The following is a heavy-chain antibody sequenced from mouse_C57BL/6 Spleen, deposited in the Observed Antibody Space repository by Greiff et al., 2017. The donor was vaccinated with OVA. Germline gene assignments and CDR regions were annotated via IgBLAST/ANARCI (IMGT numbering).Heavy chain of an antibody. CDR3: ASGDTTVVCDY. J-gene: IGHJ2*01. V-gene: IGHV1-80*01. D-gene: IGHD1-1*01. Sequence: QVQLQQSGAELVKPGASVKISCKASGYAFSSYWMNWVKQRPGKGLEWIGQIYPGDGDTNYNGKFKGKATLTADKSSSTAYMQLSSLTSEDSAVYFCASGDTTVVCDYWGQGTTLTVSS. CDR2: IYPGDGDT. CDR1: GYAFSSYW.